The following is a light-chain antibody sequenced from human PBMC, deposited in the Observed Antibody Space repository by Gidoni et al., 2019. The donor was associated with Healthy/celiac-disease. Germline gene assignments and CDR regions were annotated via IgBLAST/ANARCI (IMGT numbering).Light chain of an antibody. CDR1: QSISSY. CDR3: QQSYSTPPYT. CDR2: AAS. Sequence: DIQMTQSPSSLSASVGDRVTITCRASQSISSYLNWYQQKPGKAPKLLIYAASSLQSGVPSRFSDSGSGTDFTLTISSLQPEDFATYYCQQSYSTPPYTFXQXTKLEIK. J-gene: IGKJ2*01. V-gene: IGKV1-39*01.